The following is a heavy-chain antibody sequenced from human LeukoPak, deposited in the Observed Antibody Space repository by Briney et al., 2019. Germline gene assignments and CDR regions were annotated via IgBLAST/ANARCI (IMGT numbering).Heavy chain of an antibody. V-gene: IGHV1-2*02. CDR1: GYTFTGYY. J-gene: IGHJ4*02. CDR2: INPNSGGT. Sequence: GASVKVSCKASGYTFTGYYMHWVRQAPGQGLEWMGWINPNSGGTNYAQKFQGRVTMTRDTSISTAYMELSRLRSDDTAVYYCARDGITMVRGVIIKGPYFDYWGQGTLVTVSS. D-gene: IGHD3-10*01. CDR3: ARDGITMVRGVIIKGPYFDY.